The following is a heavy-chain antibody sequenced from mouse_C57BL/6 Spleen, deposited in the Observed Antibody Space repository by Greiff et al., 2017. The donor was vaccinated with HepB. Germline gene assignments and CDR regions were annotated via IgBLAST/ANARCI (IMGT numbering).Heavy chain of an antibody. CDR1: GYTFTSYW. CDR2: IYPGNSDT. V-gene: IGHV1-5*01. Sequence: VQLKQSGTVLARPGASVKMSCKTSGYTFTSYWMHWVKQRPGQGLEWIGAIYPGNSDTSYNQKFKGKAKLTAVTSASTAYMELSSLTNEDSAVYYCTGDYGSSPYYAMDYWGQGTSVTVSS. J-gene: IGHJ4*01. CDR3: TGDYGSSPYYAMDY. D-gene: IGHD1-1*01.